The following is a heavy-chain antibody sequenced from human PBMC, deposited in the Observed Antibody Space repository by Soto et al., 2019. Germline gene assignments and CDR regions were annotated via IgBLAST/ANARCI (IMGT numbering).Heavy chain of an antibody. V-gene: IGHV4-30-2*01. J-gene: IGHJ4*02. CDR1: GGSISSGGYS. Sequence: QLQLQESGAGLVKPSQTLSLTCAVSGGSISSGGYSWSWIRQPPGKGLEWIGYISHSGSTYYNPSLKCRVTRSVDRSKNQFPLKLSSVTAADTAVYYCASMRGGYDSLGYDYWGQGTLVTVSS. CDR3: ASMRGGYDSLGYDY. D-gene: IGHD3-22*01. CDR2: ISHSGST.